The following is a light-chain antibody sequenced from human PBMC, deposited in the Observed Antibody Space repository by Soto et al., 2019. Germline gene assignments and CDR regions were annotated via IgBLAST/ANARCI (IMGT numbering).Light chain of an antibody. J-gene: IGLJ2*01. CDR1: SSDVGGYNY. CDR3: SSYTSSSTPVV. Sequence: QSVLTQPASVSASPGQSITISCTGTSSDVGGYNYVSWYQQHPGKPPKLMIYDVSDRPSGVSNRFSGSKSGNTASLTISGLQADDEGDYYCSSYTSSSTPVVFGGGTKLTGL. V-gene: IGLV2-14*01. CDR2: DVS.